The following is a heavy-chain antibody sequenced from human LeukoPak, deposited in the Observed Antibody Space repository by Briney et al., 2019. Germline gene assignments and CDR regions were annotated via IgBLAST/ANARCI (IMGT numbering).Heavy chain of an antibody. Sequence: SETLSLTCAVYDGSFSGYYWTWIRQPPGKGLEWIGEIIDTGSTKYNSSLKSRVTISVDTSRNQFSLSLDSVTAADTAVYYCARGLASGYPPIPFDYWGQGTLVTVSS. CDR1: DGSFSGYY. J-gene: IGHJ4*02. CDR2: IIDTGST. V-gene: IGHV4-34*12. D-gene: IGHD3-3*01. CDR3: ARGLASGYPPIPFDY.